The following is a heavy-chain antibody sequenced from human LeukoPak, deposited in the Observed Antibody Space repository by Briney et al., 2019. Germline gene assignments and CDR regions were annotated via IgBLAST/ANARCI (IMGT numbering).Heavy chain of an antibody. D-gene: IGHD5-12*01. V-gene: IGHV3-49*04. J-gene: IGHJ4*02. Sequence: GGSLRLSCTGSGFTFGDYAMNWVRQAPGKGLEWVGFIRSKNYGGTTEYAASVKGRFTISRDDSKSIAYLQMNSLKTEDTAVYYCTRVIVATKDYWGQGTLVTVSS. CDR2: IRSKNYGGTT. CDR1: GFTFGDYA. CDR3: TRVIVATKDY.